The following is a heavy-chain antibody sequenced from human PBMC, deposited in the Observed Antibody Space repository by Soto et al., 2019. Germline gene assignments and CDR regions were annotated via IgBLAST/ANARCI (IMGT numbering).Heavy chain of an antibody. CDR1: XXXXXXXX. J-gene: IGHJ4*02. V-gene: IGHV3-23*01. D-gene: IGHD3-10*01. CDR3: XKXAXXDSERY. CDR2: ISGSGGST. Sequence: EVQLLESGGGLVQPGGSLRLSCAXXXXXXXXXXMXXVRXTXXXGLEWVSAISGSGGSTYYADSVKGRFTISRDNSKNTLCLQMDSLSADDTAXXYCXKXAXXDSERYWGQGTLVTVSS.